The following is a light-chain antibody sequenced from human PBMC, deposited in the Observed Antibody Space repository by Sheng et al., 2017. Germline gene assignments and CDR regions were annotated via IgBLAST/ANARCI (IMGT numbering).Light chain of an antibody. CDR3: QSYDTNNQGV. Sequence: NFMLTQPHSVSGSPGKTVTISCTRSSGSIASNFVQWYQQRPGSSPTTVIYEDNQRPSGVPDRFSGSIDSSSNSASLTISGLKTEDEADYYCQSYDTNNQGVFGGGTKLTVL. J-gene: IGLJ3*02. V-gene: IGLV6-57*01. CDR1: SGSIASNF. CDR2: EDN.